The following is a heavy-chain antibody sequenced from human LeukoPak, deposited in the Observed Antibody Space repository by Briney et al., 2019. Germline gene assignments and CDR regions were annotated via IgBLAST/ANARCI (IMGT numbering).Heavy chain of an antibody. J-gene: IGHJ3*02. CDR3: ARRVRYYDSSGYYHHDAFDI. V-gene: IGHV4-39*07. CDR1: GGSISSSSYY. CDR2: IYYSGST. D-gene: IGHD3-22*01. Sequence: PSETLSLTCTVSGGSISSSSYYWGWIRQPPGKGLEWIGSIYYSGSTNYNPSLKSRVTISVDTSKNQFSLKLSSVTAADTAVYYCARRVRYYDSSGYYHHDAFDIWGQGTMVTVSS.